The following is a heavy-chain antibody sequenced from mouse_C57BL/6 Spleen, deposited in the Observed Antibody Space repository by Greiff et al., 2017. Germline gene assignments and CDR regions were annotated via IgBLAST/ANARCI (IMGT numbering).Heavy chain of an antibody. Sequence: QVQLKQPGAELVKPGASVKVSCKASGYTFTSYWMHWVKQRPGQGLEWIGRIHPSDSDTNYNQKFKGKATLTVDKSSSTAYMQLSSLTSEDSAVYYCAIYLKQGYFDVWGTGTTVTVSS. V-gene: IGHV1-74*01. CDR2: IHPSDSDT. CDR1: GYTFTSYW. CDR3: AIYLKQGYFDV. J-gene: IGHJ1*03.